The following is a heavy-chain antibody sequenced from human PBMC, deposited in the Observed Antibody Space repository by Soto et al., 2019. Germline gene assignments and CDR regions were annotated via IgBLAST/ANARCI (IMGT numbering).Heavy chain of an antibody. CDR2: ISGSGGST. J-gene: IGHJ6*02. Sequence: PGGSLRLSCAASGFTFSSYAMSWVRQAPGKGLEWVSAISGSGGSTYYADSVKGRFTISRDNSKNTLYLQMNSLRAEDTAVYYCAKEAGNGYYYYYGMDVWGQGTTVTVSS. CDR3: AKEAGNGYYYYYGMDV. V-gene: IGHV3-23*01. CDR1: GFTFSSYA. D-gene: IGHD6-19*01.